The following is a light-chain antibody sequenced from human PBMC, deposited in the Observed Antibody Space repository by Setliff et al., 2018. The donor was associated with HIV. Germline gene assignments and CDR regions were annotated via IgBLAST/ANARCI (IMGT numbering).Light chain of an antibody. CDR2: DVS. Sequence: QSALAQPASVSGSPGQSITISCTGTSNDVGAYNTVYWYQQHPGEAPKLMIYDVSTRPSGVSNRFSGSKSGNTASLTISGLQTEDEADYYCSSYTSSSTDVFGTGTKATVL. CDR3: SSYTSSSTDV. J-gene: IGLJ1*01. V-gene: IGLV2-14*01. CDR1: SNDVGAYNT.